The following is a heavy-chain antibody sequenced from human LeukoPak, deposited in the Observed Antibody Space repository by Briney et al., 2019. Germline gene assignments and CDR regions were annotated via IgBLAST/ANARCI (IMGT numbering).Heavy chain of an antibody. CDR2: INHSGST. D-gene: IGHD3-3*01. J-gene: IGHJ5*02. CDR3: ARDWSGYSDWFDP. Sequence: SETLSLTCAVYGGSFSGYYWSWIRQPPGKGLEWIGEINHSGSTNYNPSLKSRVTISVDTSKNQFSLKLSFVTAADTAVYYCARDWSGYSDWFDPWGQGTLVAVSS. V-gene: IGHV4-34*01. CDR1: GGSFSGYY.